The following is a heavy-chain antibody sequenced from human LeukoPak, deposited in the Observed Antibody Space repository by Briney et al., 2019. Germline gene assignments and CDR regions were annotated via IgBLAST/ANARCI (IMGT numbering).Heavy chain of an antibody. V-gene: IGHV3-21*03. J-gene: IGHJ4*02. CDR1: GFTFSSYS. CDR2: ISSSSSYI. D-gene: IGHD6-13*01. CDR3: TTSEQQLVQGLISVVDY. Sequence: GGSLRLSCAASGFTFSSYSMNWVRQAPGKGLEWVSSISSSSSYIYYGDSVKGRFTISRDNAKNSLYLQMNSLKTEDTAVYYCTTSEQQLVQGLISVVDYWGQGTLVTVSS.